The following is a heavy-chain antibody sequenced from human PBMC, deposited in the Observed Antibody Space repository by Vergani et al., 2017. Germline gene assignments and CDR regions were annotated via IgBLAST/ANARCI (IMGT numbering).Heavy chain of an antibody. CDR3: ARGPRRERYGTNLNWYFDI. D-gene: IGHD1-1*01. V-gene: IGHV1-46*01. J-gene: IGHJ2*01. Sequence: QVQLVQSGAEVKKPGASVKVSCKASGYTFTSYYMHWVRQAPGQGLEWMGIINPSGGSTSYAQKFQGRVTMTRDTSQSTVYMELSSLRSEDTAVYYCARGPRRERYGTNLNWYFDIWGRGTLVTVSS. CDR2: INPSGGST. CDR1: GYTFTSYY.